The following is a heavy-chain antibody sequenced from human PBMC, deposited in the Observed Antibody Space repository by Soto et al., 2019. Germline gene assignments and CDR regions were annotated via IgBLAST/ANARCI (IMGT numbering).Heavy chain of an antibody. CDR1: GYTFIRYG. CDR2: ISTHNGNT. J-gene: IGHJ5*02. V-gene: IGHV1-18*01. Sequence: QVQRVQSGAEVKKPGASVKVSYKASGYTFIRYGISWVRQAPGQGLEWMGWISTHNGNTYYAQNFQGRVTMTSDTPTSTAYMELRSLRSDDTAFYYCVRDEISSAGLDPWGQGTLVTVSS. CDR3: VRDEISSAGLDP.